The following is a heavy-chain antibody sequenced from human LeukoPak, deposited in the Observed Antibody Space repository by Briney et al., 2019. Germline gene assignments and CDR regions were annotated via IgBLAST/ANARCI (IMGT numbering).Heavy chain of an antibody. D-gene: IGHD5-24*01. CDR1: VFTSRRVV. Sequence: GGSLRLSRLVSVFTSRRVVVHWVRHTPGKGLEFVSAIGASWGNPYYRAAAKGRFTISRDNSKIILFLQMGSLRPEDTAVYYCAPLGRDASNDIHYKWGQGPLVTVSS. J-gene: IGHJ4*02. CDR3: APLGRDASNDIHYK. V-gene: IGHV3-64D*09. CDR2: IGASWGNP.